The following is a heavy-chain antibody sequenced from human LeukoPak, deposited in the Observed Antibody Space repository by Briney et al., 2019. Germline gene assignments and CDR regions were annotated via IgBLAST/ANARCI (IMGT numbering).Heavy chain of an antibody. Sequence: GGSLRLSCAASGFTFSDYYMSWIRQAPGKGLEWVSSISSSSSYIYYADSVKGRFTISRDNAKNSLYLQMNSLRAEDTAVYYCAREGASSSFGYWGQGTLVTVSS. V-gene: IGHV3-11*05. J-gene: IGHJ4*02. D-gene: IGHD6-13*01. CDR2: ISSSSSYI. CDR1: GFTFSDYY. CDR3: AREGASSSFGY.